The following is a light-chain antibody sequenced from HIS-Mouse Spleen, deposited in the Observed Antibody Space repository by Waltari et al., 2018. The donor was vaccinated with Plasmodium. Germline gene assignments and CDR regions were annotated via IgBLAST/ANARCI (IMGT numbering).Light chain of an antibody. Sequence: QSALTHPRSVSGSPGQSVTISCTGTSRNVGGYTYLSWYQQHPGKAPKLMIYDVSKRPSGVPDRFSGSKSGNTASLTISGLQAEDEADYYCCSYAGSYTVFGGGTKLTVL. J-gene: IGLJ3*02. CDR2: DVS. CDR1: SRNVGGYTY. CDR3: CSYAGSYTV. V-gene: IGLV2-11*01.